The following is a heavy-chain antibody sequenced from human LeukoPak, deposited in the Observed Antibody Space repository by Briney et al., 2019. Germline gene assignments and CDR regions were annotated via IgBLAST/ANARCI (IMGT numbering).Heavy chain of an antibody. CDR1: GGSMSPYH. Sequence: SETLSLTCTVSGGSMSPYHWGWIRQPPGKGLEWIGYIYYSGSTYYNPSLKSRVTISVDTSKNQFSLKLSSVTAADTAVYYCASMTIRHRYYYDSSGSLDAFDIWGQGTMVTVSS. V-gene: IGHV4-59*06. J-gene: IGHJ3*02. CDR2: IYYSGST. CDR3: ASMTIRHRYYYDSSGSLDAFDI. D-gene: IGHD3-22*01.